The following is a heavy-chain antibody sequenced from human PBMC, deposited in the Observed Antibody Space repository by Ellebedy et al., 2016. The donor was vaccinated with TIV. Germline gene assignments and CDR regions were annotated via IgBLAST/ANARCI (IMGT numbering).Heavy chain of an antibody. J-gene: IGHJ5*02. Sequence: GGSLRLXXAASGFTFNTYSMNWVRQAPGKGLEWVSYISSTSTTIFYADSVRGRFTISRDNAKNSLYLQMNSLRAEDTAVYYCARGGGPNYYDSGGPWGQGILVTVSS. CDR2: ISSTSTTI. CDR3: ARGGGPNYYDSGGP. CDR1: GFTFNTYS. V-gene: IGHV3-48*04. D-gene: IGHD3-22*01.